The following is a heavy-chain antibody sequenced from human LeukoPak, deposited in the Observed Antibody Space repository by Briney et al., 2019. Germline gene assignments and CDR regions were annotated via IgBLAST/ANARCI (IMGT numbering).Heavy chain of an antibody. D-gene: IGHD1-7*01. CDR2: IRYDGSNE. V-gene: IGHV3-30*02. Sequence: GGSLRLSCAASGFTFSSYGMHWVRQAPGKGLEWVSFIRYDGSNEYYADSVRGRFTISRDNSKNTLYLQMNSLRAEDTAVYYCAKVRVVFNWNYAYYFDSWGQGTLVTVSS. CDR1: GFTFSSYG. CDR3: AKVRVVFNWNYAYYFDS. J-gene: IGHJ4*02.